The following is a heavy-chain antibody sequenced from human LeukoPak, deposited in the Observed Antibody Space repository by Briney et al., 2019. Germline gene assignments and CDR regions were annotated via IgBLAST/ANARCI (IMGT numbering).Heavy chain of an antibody. CDR3: ARRGISIKYDSSGYYSD. Sequence: GGSLRLSCAASGFTFSSYWMSWVRQAPGKGLEWVANIKQDGSEKYYVDSVKGRFTISRDNAKNSLYLQMNSLRAEDTAVYYCARRGISIKYDSSGYYSDWGQGTLVTVSS. CDR2: IKQDGSEK. V-gene: IGHV3-7*01. CDR1: GFTFSSYW. D-gene: IGHD3-22*01. J-gene: IGHJ4*02.